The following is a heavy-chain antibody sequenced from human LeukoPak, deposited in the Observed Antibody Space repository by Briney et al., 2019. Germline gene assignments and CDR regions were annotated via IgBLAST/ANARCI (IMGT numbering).Heavy chain of an antibody. Sequence: GGSLRLSCAASGFTFSSYAMSWVRQAPGKWLEWVSAISGSGGSTYYADSVKGRFTISRDNSKNTLYLQMNSLRAEDTAVYYCVYSYSFFDYWGQGTLVTVSS. CDR1: GFTFSSYA. V-gene: IGHV3-23*01. CDR3: VYSYSFFDY. CDR2: ISGSGGST. D-gene: IGHD5-18*01. J-gene: IGHJ4*02.